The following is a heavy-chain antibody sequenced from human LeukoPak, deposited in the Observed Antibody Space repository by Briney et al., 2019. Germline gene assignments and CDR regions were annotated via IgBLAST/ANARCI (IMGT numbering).Heavy chain of an antibody. D-gene: IGHD6-13*01. Sequence: ASVTVSCKASGYTFTRYGISWVRQAPGQGLEWMGWISAYNGNTNYAQKLQGRVTMTTDASTSTAYMELRSLRSDDTAVYYCARWLIAAAGTLTPNWFDLWGQGTLVTVSS. CDR1: GYTFTRYG. CDR2: ISAYNGNT. CDR3: ARWLIAAAGTLTPNWFDL. J-gene: IGHJ5*02. V-gene: IGHV1-18*01.